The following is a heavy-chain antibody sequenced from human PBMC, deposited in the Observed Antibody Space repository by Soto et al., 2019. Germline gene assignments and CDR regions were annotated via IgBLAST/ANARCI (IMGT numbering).Heavy chain of an antibody. CDR3: ARDRVESGYPEYFQH. CDR1: GFTVSSNY. CDR2: IYSGGST. J-gene: IGHJ1*01. Sequence: EVQLVESGGGLIQPGGSLRLSCAASGFTVSSNYMSWVRQAPGKGLEWVSVIYSGGSTYYADSVKGRFTISRDNSKNTLYLQMNSPSAEDTAVYYCARDRVESGYPEYFQHWGQGTLVTVSS. V-gene: IGHV3-53*01. D-gene: IGHD3-22*01.